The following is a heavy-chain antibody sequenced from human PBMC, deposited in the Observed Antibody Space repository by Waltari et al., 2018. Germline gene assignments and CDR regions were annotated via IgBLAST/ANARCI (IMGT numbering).Heavy chain of an antibody. CDR1: GGTFSSYT. CDR2: ISPILGLA. CDR3: ATRKVGYCSSTSCPEY. D-gene: IGHD2-2*03. Sequence: QVQLVQSGAEVKKPGSSVTVSCTASGGTFSSYTNSWLRHTTGQGLEWMGRISPILGLANYAQKFQGRVTITADKSTSTAYMELSSLRSEDTAVYYCATRKVGYCSSTSCPEYWGQGTLVTVSS. J-gene: IGHJ4*02. V-gene: IGHV1-69*02.